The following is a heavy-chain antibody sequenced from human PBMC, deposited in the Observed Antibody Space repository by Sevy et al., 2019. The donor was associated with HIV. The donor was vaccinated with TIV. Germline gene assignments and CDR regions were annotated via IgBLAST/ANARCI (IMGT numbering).Heavy chain of an antibody. CDR3: AKALNPALESMIEVVLRTLKGFDV. D-gene: IGHD3-22*01. CDR2: ISGPGLST. CDR1: GFTFNTHA. Sequence: GGSLRLSCAASGFTFNTHAMTWVRQAPGKGLEWVSVISGPGLSTYYADSVKGRLTIPRENSKNTLYLQMNSLRADERATYYGAKALNPALESMIEVVLRTLKGFDVWGQGTMVTVSS. J-gene: IGHJ3*01. V-gene: IGHV3-23*01.